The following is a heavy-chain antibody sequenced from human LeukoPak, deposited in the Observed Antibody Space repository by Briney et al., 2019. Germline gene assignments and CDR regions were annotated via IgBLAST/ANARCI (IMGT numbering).Heavy chain of an antibody. J-gene: IGHJ4*02. CDR2: ISSDGRVE. D-gene: IGHD3-9*01. CDR1: GFSFASYE. Sequence: GGSPRLSCAASGFSFASYEMNWVRQAPGKGLEWVSHISSDGRVETYLDSVRGRFTMSRDNAKDLLVLQMNGLRAEDTAVYYCARDTLNGPFVISLDYWGQGALVTVSS. CDR3: ARDTLNGPFVISLDY. V-gene: IGHV3-48*03.